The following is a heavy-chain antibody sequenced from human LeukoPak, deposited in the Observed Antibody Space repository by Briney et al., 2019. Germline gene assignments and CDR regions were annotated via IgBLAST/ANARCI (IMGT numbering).Heavy chain of an antibody. D-gene: IGHD3-22*01. Sequence: SGGSLRLSCAASGFTFSSHAMNWVRQAPGKGLECLSYISSSGTTIYYADSVKGRFTISRDNAENSLYLQMNSLGAEDTAVYYCARANYDSRGFDYWGQGTLVTVSS. V-gene: IGHV3-48*03. CDR2: ISSSGTTI. CDR3: ARANYDSRGFDY. J-gene: IGHJ4*02. CDR1: GFTFSSHA.